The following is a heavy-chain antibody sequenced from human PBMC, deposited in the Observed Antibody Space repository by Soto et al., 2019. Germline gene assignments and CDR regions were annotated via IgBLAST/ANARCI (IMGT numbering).Heavy chain of an antibody. V-gene: IGHV3-23*01. D-gene: IGHD1-26*01. Sequence: GGSLRLSCAASGLTLINHAMTWVRQAPGKGLDWVSTVSEYGDVTYYADSVRGRFTISRDNSKNTLYLQLNNLRVEDTAVYYCVPGSSGTRGEDSWGQGVLVTVSS. J-gene: IGHJ4*02. CDR1: GLTLINHA. CDR3: VPGSSGTRGEDS. CDR2: VSEYGDVT.